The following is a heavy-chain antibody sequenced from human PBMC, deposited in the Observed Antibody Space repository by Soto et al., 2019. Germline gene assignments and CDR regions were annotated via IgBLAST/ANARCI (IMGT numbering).Heavy chain of an antibody. CDR1: GGSISSYY. V-gene: IGHV4-59*01. J-gene: IGHJ4*02. D-gene: IGHD3-22*01. CDR2: IYYSGST. Sequence: SETLSLTCTVSGGSISSYYWSWIRQPPGKGLEWIGYIYYSGSTNYNPSLKSRVTISVDTSKNQFSLKLSSVTAADTAVYYCARGYYYDSSGLIDYWGQGTLVTGSS. CDR3: ARGYYYDSSGLIDY.